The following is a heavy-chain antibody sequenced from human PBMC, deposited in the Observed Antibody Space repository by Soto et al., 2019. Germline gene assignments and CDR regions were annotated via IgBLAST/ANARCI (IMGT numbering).Heavy chain of an antibody. D-gene: IGHD3-10*01. CDR2: ISISSGNT. J-gene: IGHJ2*01. Sequence: GVPVKADCRAAGYTCSYYGITWVRQAPGQGLEWMGWISISSGNTHFEESLQGRVTMTSDKTSTAYMELWRLRSDDSAMYYCARSDNYGWYWYLELWCRGTRVIVSS. CDR1: GYTCSYYG. CDR3: ARSDNYGWYWYLEL. V-gene: IGHV1-18*04.